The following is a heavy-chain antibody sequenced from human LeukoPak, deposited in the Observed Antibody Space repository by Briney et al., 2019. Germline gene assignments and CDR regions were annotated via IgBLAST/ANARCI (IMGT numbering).Heavy chain of an antibody. CDR3: ARETTAPYRHFDS. Sequence: GGSLRLSCAASGFTVSSDYVSWVRQAPGKGLEWVSVIYSDGTTYYADSVKGRFTISRDNSKNTLYLQMNSLTAEDTAVFYCARETTAPYRHFDSWGQGTLVTVSS. CDR1: GFTVSSDY. CDR2: IYSDGTT. J-gene: IGHJ4*02. V-gene: IGHV3-66*01. D-gene: IGHD4-17*01.